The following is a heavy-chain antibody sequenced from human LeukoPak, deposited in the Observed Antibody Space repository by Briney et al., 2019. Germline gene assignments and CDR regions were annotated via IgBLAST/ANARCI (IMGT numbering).Heavy chain of an antibody. CDR2: IYYSGST. CDR1: GGSISSYY. D-gene: IGHD3-3*01. CDR3: ARGTIFGVAETPYYFDY. Sequence: PSETLSLTCTVSGGSISSYYWSWIRQPPGKGLEWSGYIYYSGSTNYNPSLKSRVTISVDTSKNQFSLKLSSVTAADTAVYYCARGTIFGVAETPYYFDYWAQGTLVTVAS. V-gene: IGHV4-59*01. J-gene: IGHJ4*02.